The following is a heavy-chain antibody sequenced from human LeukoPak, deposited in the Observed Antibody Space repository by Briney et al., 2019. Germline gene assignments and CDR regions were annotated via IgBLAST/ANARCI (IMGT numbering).Heavy chain of an antibody. D-gene: IGHD5-12*01. V-gene: IGHV5-51*01. Sequence: TGESLKISCKGSGYSFSSYWIGWVRQMPGKGLEWMGIIYPGDSDTRYSPSFQGQVTISADKSISTAYLQWSSLKASDTAMYYCARPATVISPYYFDYWGQGTPVAVSS. CDR3: ARPATVISPYYFDY. CDR2: IYPGDSDT. J-gene: IGHJ4*02. CDR1: GYSFSSYW.